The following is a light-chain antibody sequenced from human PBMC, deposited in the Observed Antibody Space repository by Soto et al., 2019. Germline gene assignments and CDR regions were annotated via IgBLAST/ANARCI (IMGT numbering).Light chain of an antibody. J-gene: IGLJ2*01. Sequence: QSALTQPASVSGSPGQSITISCTGTSSDVGGYNYVSWYQQHPGKAPKLMIYDVSNRPSGVSNRFSGSKSGNTASLTISELQAEDEADYYCSSYTSLSTVVFGGGTKLTVL. CDR3: SSYTSLSTVV. CDR2: DVS. CDR1: SSDVGGYNY. V-gene: IGLV2-14*01.